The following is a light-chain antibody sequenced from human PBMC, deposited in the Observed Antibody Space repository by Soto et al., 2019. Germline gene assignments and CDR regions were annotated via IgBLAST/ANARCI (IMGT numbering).Light chain of an antibody. CDR2: DAS. CDR1: QSVSTS. Sequence: EIVLTQSPGTLSLSPGERATLSCRASQSVSTSLAWYQQKPGQAPSLLIFDASNRAAGVPARFSGSGSGTDFTLTTSSLEPEDVAVYYCQQRRDFFQVTFGPGTRLDIK. CDR3: QQRRDFFQVT. J-gene: IGKJ3*01. V-gene: IGKV3-11*01.